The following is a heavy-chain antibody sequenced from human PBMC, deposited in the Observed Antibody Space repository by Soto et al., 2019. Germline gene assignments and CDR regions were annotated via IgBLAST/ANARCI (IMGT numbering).Heavy chain of an antibody. D-gene: IGHD6-19*01. CDR1: GGTFSSYT. CDR2: IIPILGIA. Sequence: ASVKVSCKASGGTFSSYTISWVRQAPGQGLEWMGRIIPILGIANYAQKFQGRVTITADKSTSTAYMELSSLRSEDTAVYYCARRHSSGWFHAEYFQHWGQGTLVTVSS. CDR3: ARRHSSGWFHAEYFQH. V-gene: IGHV1-69*02. J-gene: IGHJ1*01.